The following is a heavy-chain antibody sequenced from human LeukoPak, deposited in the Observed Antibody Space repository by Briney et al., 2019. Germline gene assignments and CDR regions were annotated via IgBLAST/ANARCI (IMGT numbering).Heavy chain of an antibody. CDR1: GFTFTSYW. CDR3: ARDYGGSSPFDY. J-gene: IGHJ4*02. D-gene: IGHD4-23*01. V-gene: IGHV3-7*01. Sequence: GGSLRLSCAASGFTFTSYWMSWVRQAPGKGLEWVANIKQDGSEKNYVDSVKGRFTISRDNAKNSLYLQMNSLRAEDTTVYYCARDYGGSSPFDYRGQGTLVTVSS. CDR2: IKQDGSEK.